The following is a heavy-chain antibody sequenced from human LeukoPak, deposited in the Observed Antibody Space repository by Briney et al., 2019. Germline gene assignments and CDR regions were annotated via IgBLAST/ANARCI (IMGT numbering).Heavy chain of an antibody. CDR2: ISYDGSSI. J-gene: IGHJ4*02. V-gene: IGHV3-30*18. CDR1: GFTFSSYG. Sequence: PGGSLRLSCAASGFTFSSYGMHWVRQAPGKGLEWVAVISYDGSSIYYADSVKGRFTISRDNSKNTLYLQMNSLRAEDTAVYFCAKDYYGGWAVYYFDYWGQGTLVTVSS. CDR3: AKDYYGGWAVYYFDY. D-gene: IGHD4-23*01.